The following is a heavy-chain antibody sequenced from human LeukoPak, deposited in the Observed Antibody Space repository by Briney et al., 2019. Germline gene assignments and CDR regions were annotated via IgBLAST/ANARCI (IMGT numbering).Heavy chain of an antibody. Sequence: SETLSLTCTVSGGSISSSSYYWGWTRQPPGRGLEWIGRIYYSGSTYYNPSLKSRVTISVDTSKNQFSLKLSSVTAADTAVYYCARPYDSSGYYRSPWFDPWGQGTLVTVSS. D-gene: IGHD3-22*01. CDR2: IYYSGST. V-gene: IGHV4-39*01. CDR3: ARPYDSSGYYRSPWFDP. CDR1: GGSISSSSYY. J-gene: IGHJ5*02.